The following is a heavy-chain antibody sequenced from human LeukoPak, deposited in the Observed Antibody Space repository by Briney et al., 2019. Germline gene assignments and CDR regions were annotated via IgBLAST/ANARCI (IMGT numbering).Heavy chain of an antibody. Sequence: QPGGSLRLSCAASGFTLSDYWMTWVRQAPGKGLQWVANIKLDGTEKYYVDSVKGRFTISRDDPKNTVFLEMESLGAEDTAVYYCARISVVSYYFEYWGQGTLVTVSS. V-gene: IGHV3-7*01. CDR2: IKLDGTEK. CDR3: ARISVVSYYFEY. CDR1: GFTLSDYW. J-gene: IGHJ4*02. D-gene: IGHD2-8*02.